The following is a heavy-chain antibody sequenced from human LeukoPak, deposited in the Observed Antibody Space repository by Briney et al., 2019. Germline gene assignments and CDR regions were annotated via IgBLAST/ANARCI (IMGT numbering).Heavy chain of an antibody. J-gene: IGHJ4*02. D-gene: IGHD2-2*02. Sequence: GGSLRLSCSASGFTFSNAWMSWVRQAPGKGLEWVGRIKSKTDGGTTDYAAPVKGRFTISRDDSKNTLYLQMNSLKTEDTAVYYCTTEGGVVPAAIPDYWGQGTLVTVSS. CDR2: IKSKTDGGTT. V-gene: IGHV3-15*01. CDR3: TTEGGVVPAAIPDY. CDR1: GFTFSNAW.